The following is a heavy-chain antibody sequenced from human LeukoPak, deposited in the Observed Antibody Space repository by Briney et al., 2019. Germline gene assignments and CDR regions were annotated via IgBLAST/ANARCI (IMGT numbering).Heavy chain of an antibody. CDR2: ISSNGGST. V-gene: IGHV3-64D*06. CDR3: SIAAAGPVRFDP. CDR1: GFTFSSYA. D-gene: IGHD6-13*01. J-gene: IGHJ5*02. Sequence: DPGGSLRLSCSASGFTFSSYAMHWVRQAPGKGLEYVSAISSNGGSTYYADSAKGRFTISRDNSKNTLYLQMSNLRAEDTAVYYCSIAAAGPVRFDPWGQGTLVTVSS.